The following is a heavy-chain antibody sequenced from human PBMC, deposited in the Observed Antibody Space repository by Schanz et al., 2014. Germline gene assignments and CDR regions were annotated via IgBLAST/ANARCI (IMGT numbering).Heavy chain of an antibody. CDR2: ISYDGSNK. D-gene: IGHD3-9*01. J-gene: IGHJ4*02. CDR3: ARQFYDILTSYWFPYYFDY. Sequence: QAQLMESGGGVVQPGTSLILSCSVSGFSLNTYGIHWFRQPAGKGLEWVAVISYDGSNKYYADSVKGRFTISRDNSKNTLYLQMNTLRAEDTAVYYCARQFYDILTSYWFPYYFDYWGQGTLVTVSS. CDR1: GFSLNTYG. V-gene: IGHV3-30*19.